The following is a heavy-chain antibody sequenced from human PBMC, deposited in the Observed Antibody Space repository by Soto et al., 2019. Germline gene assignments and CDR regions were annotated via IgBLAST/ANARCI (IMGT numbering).Heavy chain of an antibody. Sequence: SDTLSLTFTVSGGSISSYYWSWIRQPPGKGLEWILYIYYSGSTNYSPSIKSRVTISVETSKNQFSLKLSSVTAADTAVYYCAGRLPVGVAGLYXWGQGTLFTVSX. V-gene: IGHV4-59*01. CDR3: AGRLPVGVAGLYX. D-gene: IGHD6-19*01. J-gene: IGHJ4*02. CDR1: GGSISSYY. CDR2: IYYSGST.